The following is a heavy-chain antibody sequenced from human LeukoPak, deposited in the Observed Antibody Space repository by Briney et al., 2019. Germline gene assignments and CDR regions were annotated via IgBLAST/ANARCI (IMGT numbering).Heavy chain of an antibody. J-gene: IGHJ3*01. CDR2: INIDGSST. D-gene: IGHD3-22*01. Sequence: PGGSPRLSCAASGFTFNGYWMYWVRQAPGKGLVGVSRINIDGSSTTYADSVKGRFTTSRDNAKNSLYLQMNSLRAKDTAVYYCARDRGSSGYLGWGQGTMVIVSS. CDR3: ARDRGSSGYLG. V-gene: IGHV3-74*01. CDR1: GFTFNGYW.